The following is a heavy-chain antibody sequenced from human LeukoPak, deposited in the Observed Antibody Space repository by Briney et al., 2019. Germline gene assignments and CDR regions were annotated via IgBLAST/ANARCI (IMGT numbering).Heavy chain of an antibody. D-gene: IGHD4-17*01. V-gene: IGHV3-15*01. Sequence: GGSLRLSCAASGFTFINAWMSWVRQAPGKGLEWVGRIKTKADLGTTDYAAPVKGRFTISREASKNTLYLQLNSLKTEDTGVYYCITTTSFYGAKGYWGRGTLVTVSS. CDR1: GFTFINAW. CDR2: IKTKADLGTT. J-gene: IGHJ4*02. CDR3: ITTTSFYGAKGY.